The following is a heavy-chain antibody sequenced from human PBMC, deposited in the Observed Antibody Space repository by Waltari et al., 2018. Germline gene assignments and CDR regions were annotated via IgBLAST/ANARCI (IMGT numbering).Heavy chain of an antibody. D-gene: IGHD6-19*01. CDR2: IRREPYNYAT. CDR3: SGGEVTGTDF. Sequence: EVQVVESGGGLVQPGGSLKLSCAPYGFGFSGSSIHWVRQTSGKGLEWVGRIRREPYNYATAYSASVKGRFTISRDDSKNTAFLQMNSLMTEDTAVYYCSGGEVTGTDFWGQGTLVTVSS. CDR1: GFGFSGSS. V-gene: IGHV3-73*01. J-gene: IGHJ4*02.